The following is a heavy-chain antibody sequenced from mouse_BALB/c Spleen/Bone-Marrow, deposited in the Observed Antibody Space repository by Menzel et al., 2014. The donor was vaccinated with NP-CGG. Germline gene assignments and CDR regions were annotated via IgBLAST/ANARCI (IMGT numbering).Heavy chain of an antibody. CDR1: GYTFSSYW. J-gene: IGHJ3*01. Sequence: VKLVESGAELMNPGASVKISCKATGYTFSSYWIEWVKQRPGHGLEWIGEILPGSGRTNYNEKFKGKATFTADTSSTTAYMQLSSLTSEDSAVYYCTNTIGNAYWGRGTLVTVSA. CDR3: TNTIGNAY. V-gene: IGHV1-9*01. CDR2: ILPGSGRT. D-gene: IGHD2-1*01.